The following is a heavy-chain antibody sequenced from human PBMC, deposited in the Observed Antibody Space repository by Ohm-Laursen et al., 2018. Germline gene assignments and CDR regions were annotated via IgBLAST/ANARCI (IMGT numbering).Heavy chain of an antibody. Sequence: QTLSLTCAVSGFAFGDYTLSWVRQAPGKGLEWIGFIRSKAFGGTIEYAASMKGRFSISRDDSKSMAYLQMNSLKTEDTAVYYCTRDGTYYYDSSGYYYVGAYYYGMDVWGQGTTVTVSS. CDR1: GFAFGDYT. CDR3: TRDGTYYYDSSGYYYVGAYYYGMDV. J-gene: IGHJ6*02. D-gene: IGHD3-22*01. CDR2: IRSKAFGGTI. V-gene: IGHV3-49*04.